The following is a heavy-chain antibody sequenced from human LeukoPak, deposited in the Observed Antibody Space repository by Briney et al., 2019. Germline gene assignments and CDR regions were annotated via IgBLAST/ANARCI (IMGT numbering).Heavy chain of an antibody. D-gene: IGHD3-22*01. Sequence: GGSLRLSCAASGFTVSSNYMSWVRQAPGKGLEWVSVIYSGGSTYYADSVKGRFTISRDNSKNTLYLQMNSLRAEDTAVYYCARAPKYYYDSSGQPGVFDIWGQGTMVTVSS. CDR2: IYSGGST. J-gene: IGHJ3*02. CDR3: ARAPKYYYDSSGQPGVFDI. CDR1: GFTVSSNY. V-gene: IGHV3-66*02.